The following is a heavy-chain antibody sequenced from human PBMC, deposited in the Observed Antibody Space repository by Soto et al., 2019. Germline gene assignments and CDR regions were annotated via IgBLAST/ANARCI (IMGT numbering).Heavy chain of an antibody. J-gene: IGHJ4*01. D-gene: IGHD5-18*01. CDR1: GGTFGSHG. CDR3: ARGAMANFDY. V-gene: IGHV1-69*13. Sequence: SVKVSCKASGGTFGSHGIAWVRQAPGQGLEWMGGFIAMLGTPTYAKKVQGRATITADESLTSSYLELRSLRSEDTGVYFCARGAMANFDYWCHGTVVTVSS. CDR2: FIAMLGTP.